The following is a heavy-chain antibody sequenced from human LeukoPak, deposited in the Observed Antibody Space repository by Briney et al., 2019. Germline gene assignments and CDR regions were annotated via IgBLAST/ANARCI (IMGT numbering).Heavy chain of an antibody. D-gene: IGHD4-17*01. Sequence: GGSLRLSCAASGFIFNDYYMSWIRQAPGKGLEWLSYISRTGNTIYYRDSVKGRFTITRDNANNLLHLQMDNLRAEDTAVYYCARDLGSSTVTTAFDYWGQGTLVTVSS. CDR3: ARDLGSSTVTTAFDY. V-gene: IGHV3-11*01. CDR2: ISRTGNTI. J-gene: IGHJ4*02. CDR1: GFIFNDYY.